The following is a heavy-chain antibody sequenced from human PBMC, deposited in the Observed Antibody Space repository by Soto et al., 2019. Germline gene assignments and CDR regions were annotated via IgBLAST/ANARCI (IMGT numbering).Heavy chain of an antibody. CDR3: ARDVAREADGSWFDP. D-gene: IGHD6-13*01. CDR1: GYTFTSYG. V-gene: IGHV1-18*01. Sequence: VQLVQSGAEVKNPGASVKVSCKASGYTFTSYGISWVRQTPGPGLVWMGWISAYNGTTNYAQKLQGRVNMTKDTSTSTAHMELRSLTSDDTAVYYCARDVAREADGSWFDPWGQGTLVTVSS. J-gene: IGHJ5*02. CDR2: ISAYNGTT.